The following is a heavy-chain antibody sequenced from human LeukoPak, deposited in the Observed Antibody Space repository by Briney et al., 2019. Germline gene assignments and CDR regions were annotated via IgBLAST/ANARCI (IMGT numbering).Heavy chain of an antibody. CDR1: GFTFSSYG. J-gene: IGHJ6*02. CDR3: ARDRHGMAV. V-gene: IGHV3-13*01. CDR2: IGVAGDT. Sequence: PGGLRLSCAASGFTFSSYGMHWVRQVTGKGLEWVSAIGVAGDTYYPGCVKGRFIITRENGKNSLYLQMNSLRVEDTAVYYCARDRHGMAVWGQGTTVVVSS.